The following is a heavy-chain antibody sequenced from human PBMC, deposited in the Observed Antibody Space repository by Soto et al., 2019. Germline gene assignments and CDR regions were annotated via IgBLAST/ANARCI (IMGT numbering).Heavy chain of an antibody. V-gene: IGHV3-23*01. CDR2: ITNSGGST. CDR3: AKDPPNGIVIIYYFDY. CDR1: GFTFGSYA. J-gene: IGHJ4*02. D-gene: IGHD2-8*01. Sequence: PGGSLRLSCAASGFTFGSYAMGWVRQAPGKRLEWVSSITNSGGSTYYADSVKGRFTISRDNSKNTLYLQMNSLRAEDTAVYYCAKDPPNGIVIIYYFDYWGQGA.